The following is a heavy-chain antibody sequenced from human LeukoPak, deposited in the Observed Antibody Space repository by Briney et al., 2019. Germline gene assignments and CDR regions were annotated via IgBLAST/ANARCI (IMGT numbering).Heavy chain of an antibody. V-gene: IGHV3-33*01. J-gene: IGHJ6*02. Sequence: GGSLRLSCAASGFTFSSYGIHWVRQAPGKGLEWVAVIWYDGSNKYYADSVKGRFTISRDNSKNTLYLQMNSLRAEDTAVYYCARDCGIAVAGTDYGMDVWGQGTTVTVSS. D-gene: IGHD6-19*01. CDR1: GFTFSSYG. CDR3: ARDCGIAVAGTDYGMDV. CDR2: IWYDGSNK.